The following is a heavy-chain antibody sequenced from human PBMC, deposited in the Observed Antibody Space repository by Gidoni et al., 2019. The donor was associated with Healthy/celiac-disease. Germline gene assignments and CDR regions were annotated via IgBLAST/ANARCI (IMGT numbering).Heavy chain of an antibody. J-gene: IGHJ4*02. CDR2: ISAYNGNT. CDR1: GYTFSSYG. CDR3: ARPTLKSGSYPYYFDY. V-gene: IGHV1-18*01. D-gene: IGHD1-26*01. Sequence: QVQLVQSGPEVKKPGASVKVSCKASGYTFSSYGLSWVRQAPGQGLEWMGWISAYNGNTNYAQKLQGKVTMTTDTSTSTAYMELRSLRSDDTAVYYCARPTLKSGSYPYYFDYWGQGTLVTVSS.